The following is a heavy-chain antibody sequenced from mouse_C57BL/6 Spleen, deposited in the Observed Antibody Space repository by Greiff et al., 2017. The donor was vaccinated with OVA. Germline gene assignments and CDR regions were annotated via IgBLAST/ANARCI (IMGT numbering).Heavy chain of an antibody. CDR2: IDPEDGET. V-gene: IGHV14-2*01. J-gene: IGHJ4*01. Sequence: VHVKQSGAELVKPGASVKLSCTASGFNIKDYYMHWVKQRTEQGLEWIGRIDPEDGETKYAPKFQGKATITADTSSNTAYLQLSSLTSEDTAVYYCARSDTTVVATPYAMDYWGQGTSVTVSS. CDR1: GFNIKDYY. D-gene: IGHD1-1*01. CDR3: ARSDTTVVATPYAMDY.